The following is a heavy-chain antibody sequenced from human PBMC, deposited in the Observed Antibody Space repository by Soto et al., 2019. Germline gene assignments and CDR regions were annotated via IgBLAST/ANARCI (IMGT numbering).Heavy chain of an antibody. CDR1: GGTFSSYA. J-gene: IGHJ6*02. CDR2: IIPIFGTA. D-gene: IGHD4-4*01. CDR3: ARGVTASTVNVYYYGMDV. Sequence: QVQLVQSGAEVKKPGSSVKVSCKASGGTFSSYAISWVRQAPGQGLEWMGGIIPIFGTANYAQKFQGRVTITADEATSTAYMELSSLRSEDTAVYYCARGVTASTVNVYYYGMDVWGQGTTVTVSS. V-gene: IGHV1-69*12.